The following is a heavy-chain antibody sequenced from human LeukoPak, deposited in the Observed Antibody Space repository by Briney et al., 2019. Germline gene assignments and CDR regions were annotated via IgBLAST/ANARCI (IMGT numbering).Heavy chain of an antibody. J-gene: IGHJ6*02. CDR2: INHSGST. D-gene: IGHD1-26*01. V-gene: IGHV4-34*01. Sequence: PSETLSLTCAVYGGSFSGYYWSWIRQPPGKGMEWIGEINHSGSTNYNPSLKSRVTTSVDTSKNQFSLKLSSVTAADTAVYYCARAGGNYYYYYGMDVWGQGTTVTVSS. CDR3: ARAGGNYYYYYGMDV. CDR1: GGSFSGYY.